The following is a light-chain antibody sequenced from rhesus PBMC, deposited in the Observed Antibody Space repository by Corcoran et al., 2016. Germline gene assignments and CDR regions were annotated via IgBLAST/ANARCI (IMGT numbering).Light chain of an antibody. V-gene: IGKV1-18*01. CDR3: RQSYNTPFT. J-gene: IGKJ3*01. CDR1: QGISSW. Sequence: DIQMTQSPSSLSASVGDKVTSTCRASQGISSWVAWYQQKPGKAPKLLLDAASSLQSGVPSRFSGSGSGTDYTLTITSLQPADFATYSYRQSYNTPFTFCPVTKLDIQ. CDR2: AAS.